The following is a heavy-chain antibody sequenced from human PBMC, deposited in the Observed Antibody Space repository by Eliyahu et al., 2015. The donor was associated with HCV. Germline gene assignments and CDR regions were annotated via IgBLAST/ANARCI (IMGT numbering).Heavy chain of an antibody. J-gene: IGHJ6*02. CDR3: ARAGYYDSSGYYIYGMDV. CDR2: IYSGGST. Sequence: EVQLVESGGGLVQPGGSXRLSCAASGFTVXXIYMSWVRQAPGKGLEWVSVIYSGGSTDYADSVKGRFTISRDNSKNTLYLQMNSLRAEDTAVYYCARAGYYDSSGYYIYGMDVWGQGTTVTVSS. V-gene: IGHV3-66*01. CDR1: GFTVXXIY. D-gene: IGHD3-22*01.